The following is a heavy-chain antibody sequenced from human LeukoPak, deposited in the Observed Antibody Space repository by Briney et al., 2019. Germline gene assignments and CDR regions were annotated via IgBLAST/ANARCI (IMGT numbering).Heavy chain of an antibody. D-gene: IGHD3-10*01. CDR3: AREELWFGENINDC. CDR2: INPSGST. CDR1: GGSFSGYY. V-gene: IGHV4-34*01. Sequence: SETLSLTCAVYGGSFSGYYWSCIRQPPGKGLEWIGEINPSGSTNHNPSLKRRVTIPVDTPKNQFSLKLSSVTATDTAVYYCAREELWFGENINDCWGKGTLVTVSS. J-gene: IGHJ4*02.